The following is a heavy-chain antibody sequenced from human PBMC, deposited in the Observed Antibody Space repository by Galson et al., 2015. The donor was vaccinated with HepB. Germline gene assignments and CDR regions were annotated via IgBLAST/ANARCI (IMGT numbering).Heavy chain of an antibody. D-gene: IGHD2-2*01. CDR3: ARAVVPAAPSDS. CDR2: INPNSGRT. V-gene: IGHV1-2*02. CDR1: PYTFTKYY. Sequence: SVKVSCKASPYTFTKYYIHWVRQAPGQGLQWVGWINPNSGRTNYAPSLQDRVTMSRDTSINTVYMDLSSLRPDDSAIYFCARAVVPAAPSDSWGQGTLVIVSS. J-gene: IGHJ5*01.